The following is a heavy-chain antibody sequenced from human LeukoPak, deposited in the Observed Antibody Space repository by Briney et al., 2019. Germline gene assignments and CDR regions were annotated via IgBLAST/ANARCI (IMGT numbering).Heavy chain of an antibody. D-gene: IGHD3-3*01. J-gene: IGHJ4*02. CDR1: GYTFTSYY. CDR2: INPSGGST. V-gene: IGHV1-46*01. Sequence: ASVRVSCKASGYTFTSYYMHWVRQAPGQGLEWMGIINPSGGSTSYAQTFQGRVTMTRDTSTSTVYMELSSLRSEDTAVYYCARDLQGIFDYWGQGTLVTVSS. CDR3: ARDLQGIFDY.